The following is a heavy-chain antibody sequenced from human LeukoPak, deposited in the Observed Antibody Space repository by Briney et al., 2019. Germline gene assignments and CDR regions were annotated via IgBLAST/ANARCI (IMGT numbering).Heavy chain of an antibody. V-gene: IGHV3-23*01. CDR2: IIGSGGST. Sequence: GGSLRLSCAASGFTFSSYAMSWVRQAPGKGLEWVSAIIGSGGSTYYADSVKGRFTISRDNSKNTLYLQMNSLGAEDTAVYYCAKDPHYDSSEVLGYYGMDVWGQGTTVTVSS. J-gene: IGHJ6*02. D-gene: IGHD3-22*01. CDR3: AKDPHYDSSEVLGYYGMDV. CDR1: GFTFSSYA.